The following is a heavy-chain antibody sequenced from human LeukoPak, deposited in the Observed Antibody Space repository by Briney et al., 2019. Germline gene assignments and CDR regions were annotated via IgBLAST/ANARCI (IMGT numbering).Heavy chain of an antibody. CDR2: ISSGSTT. Sequence: GGFLRLSCAASGFTFSTYAMSWVRQAPGKGLEWVSAISSGSTTHYADTVKGRFTISRDNSKNMLYLQMNSLRAEDTAVYYCAKAGGYSYGYGHYYFDYWGQGTLVTVSS. J-gene: IGHJ4*02. CDR1: GFTFSTYA. D-gene: IGHD5-18*01. CDR3: AKAGGYSYGYGHYYFDY. V-gene: IGHV3-23*01.